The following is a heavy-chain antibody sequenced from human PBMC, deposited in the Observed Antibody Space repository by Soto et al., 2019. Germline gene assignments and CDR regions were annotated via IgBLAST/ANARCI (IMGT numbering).Heavy chain of an antibody. J-gene: IGHJ5*02. CDR1: GGTFSSYA. D-gene: IGHD3-16*01. Sequence: ASVKVSCKASGGTFSSYAIRWVRRATGQGLEWMGWMNPGSGDTGYAQKFQGRVTMTRDISIATAYMELSSLRSDDTAIYYCARMATFGSLNWFDPWGQGTLVTVSS. CDR3: ARMATFGSLNWFDP. CDR2: MNPGSGDT. V-gene: IGHV1-8*02.